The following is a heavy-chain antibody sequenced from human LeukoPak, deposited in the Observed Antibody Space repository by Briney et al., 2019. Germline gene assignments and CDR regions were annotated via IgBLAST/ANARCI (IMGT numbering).Heavy chain of an antibody. J-gene: IGHJ4*02. CDR2: IRYDGSNK. CDR3: AKYYYDSSGYLDY. V-gene: IGHV3-30*02. Sequence: PGGSGRLSCAAYGFTFSSYGMHWVRQAPGKGLEWVAFIRYDGSNKYYADSVKGRFTISRDNSKNTLYLQMNSLRAEDTAVYYCAKYYYDSSGYLDYWGQGTLVTVSS. CDR1: GFTFSSYG. D-gene: IGHD3-22*01.